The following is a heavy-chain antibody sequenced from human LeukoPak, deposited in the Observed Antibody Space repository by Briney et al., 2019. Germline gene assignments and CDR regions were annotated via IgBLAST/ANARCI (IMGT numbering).Heavy chain of an antibody. J-gene: IGHJ4*02. CDR1: GFTFSTNF. V-gene: IGHV3-23*01. CDR3: AKDRGRYYDSSGYYWGYYFDS. D-gene: IGHD3-22*01. Sequence: GGSLRLSCAASGFTFSTNFVTWVRRAPGKGLSWASIFSGIVVTTYYADSVKGRFTISRDNSKNTLYLQMSSLRAEDTAVYYCAKDRGRYYDSSGYYWGYYFDSWGQGILVTVST. CDR2: FSGIVVTT.